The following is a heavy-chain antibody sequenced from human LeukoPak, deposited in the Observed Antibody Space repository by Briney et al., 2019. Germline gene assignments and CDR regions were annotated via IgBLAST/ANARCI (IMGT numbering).Heavy chain of an antibody. CDR3: AREDFNDYYFDY. D-gene: IGHD2-21*02. V-gene: IGHV3-74*01. J-gene: IGHJ4*02. CDR1: GFTFRSYW. CDR2: SNSDGSST. Sequence: PGGSLGLSCAASGFTFRSYWMHWVRQAPGKGLVWVSRSNSDGSSTTYADSVKGRFTVSRDNAKNTLYLQMNSLRAKDTAVYYCAREDFNDYYFDYWGQGTLVTVSS.